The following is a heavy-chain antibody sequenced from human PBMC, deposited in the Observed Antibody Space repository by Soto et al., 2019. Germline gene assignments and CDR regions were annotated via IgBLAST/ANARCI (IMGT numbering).Heavy chain of an antibody. D-gene: IGHD3-10*01. V-gene: IGHV3-23*01. J-gene: IGHJ4*02. CDR1: GFTFSSYA. CDR3: AKSPSVSRPRRYFDY. CDR2: ISGSGGST. Sequence: GGSLILSCPASGFTFSSYAMSWVRQTPGKGLEWVSAISGSGGSTYYADSVKGRFTISRDNSKNTLYLQMNSLRAEDTAVYYCAKSPSVSRPRRYFDYWGQGTLVTVSS.